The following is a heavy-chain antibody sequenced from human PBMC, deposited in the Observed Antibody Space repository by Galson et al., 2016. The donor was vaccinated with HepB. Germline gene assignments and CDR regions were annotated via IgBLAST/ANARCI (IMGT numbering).Heavy chain of an antibody. CDR2: IWPGDSDA. Sequence: QSGAEVKKPGESLKISCEGSGYNFNSYWIGWVRQMPGKGLEWMGIIWPGDSDARYSLSFQGQVTIPVDKSFSTVYLQWGSLKASDTAMYYSARRRDGYSPLDYWGQGTPVVVSS. CDR1: GYNFNSYW. V-gene: IGHV5-51*01. CDR3: ARRRDGYSPLDY. J-gene: IGHJ4*02. D-gene: IGHD5-24*01.